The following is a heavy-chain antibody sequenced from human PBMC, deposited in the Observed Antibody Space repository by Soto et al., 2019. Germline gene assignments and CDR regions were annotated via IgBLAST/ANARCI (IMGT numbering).Heavy chain of an antibody. Sequence: GGSLRLSCAASAFTFSRYAMSWVRQAPGKGLEWVSAISGSGGSTYYADSVKGPFTISRDNSKNTLYLQMNSLRAEDTAVYYCAKAQGGSYFDYWGQGTLVTVSS. CDR2: ISGSGGST. V-gene: IGHV3-23*01. CDR3: AKAQGGSYFDY. J-gene: IGHJ4*02. CDR1: AFTFSRYA. D-gene: IGHD2-15*01.